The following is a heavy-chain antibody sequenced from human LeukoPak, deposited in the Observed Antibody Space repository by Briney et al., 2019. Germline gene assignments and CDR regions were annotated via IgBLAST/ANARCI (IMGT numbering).Heavy chain of an antibody. D-gene: IGHD1-26*01. CDR1: GYTFAAYY. CDR3: ARDRIGGTYYDY. CDR2: ISVFNGNT. V-gene: IGHV1-18*04. J-gene: IGHJ4*02. Sequence: ASVKVSCKASGYTFAAYYMYWVRQAPGQGLEWMGWISVFNGNTKYAQKLQGRVTMTTDTSTSTAYMELRSLTSDDTAVYYCARDRIGGTYYDYWGQGTLVTVSS.